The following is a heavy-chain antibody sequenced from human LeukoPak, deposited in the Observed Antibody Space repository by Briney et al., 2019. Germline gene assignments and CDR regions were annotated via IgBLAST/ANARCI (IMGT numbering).Heavy chain of an antibody. CDR1: GYTFTSYA. CDR3: ARGETAYYYDSSGPFVLGFDP. Sequence: ASVKVSCKASGYTFTSYAMHWVRQAPGQRLEWMGWINAGSGNTKYSQEFQGRVTITRDTSASTAYMELSSLRSEDMAVYYCARGETAYYYDSSGPFVLGFDPWGQGTLVTVSS. D-gene: IGHD3-22*01. V-gene: IGHV1-3*03. CDR2: INAGSGNT. J-gene: IGHJ5*02.